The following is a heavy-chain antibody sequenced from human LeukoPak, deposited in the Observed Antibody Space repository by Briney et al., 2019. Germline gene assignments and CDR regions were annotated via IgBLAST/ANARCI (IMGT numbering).Heavy chain of an antibody. D-gene: IGHD3-22*01. CDR1: GFTVSSNY. V-gene: IGHV3-66*01. CDR3: ARLLYYDSSGYYDY. J-gene: IGHJ4*02. CDR2: IYSGGST. Sequence: GGSLRLSCAASGFTVSSNYMSWVRQAPGKGLEWVSVIYSGGSTYYADSVKGRFTISRDNSKNTLYVQMNSLRAEDTAVYYCARLLYYDSSGYYDYWGQGTLVTVSS.